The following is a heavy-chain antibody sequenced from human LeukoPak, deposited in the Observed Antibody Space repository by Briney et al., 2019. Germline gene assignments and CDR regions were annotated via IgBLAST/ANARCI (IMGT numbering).Heavy chain of an antibody. CDR1: GGTFSSYA. V-gene: IGHV1-69*01. D-gene: IGHD2-2*01. Sequence: GSSVKVSCKASGGTFSSYAISWVRQAPGQGLEWMGGIIPIFGTANYAQKFQGRVTITADESTSTAYMELSSLRSEDTAVYYCARVLADIVVVPAAGRNYYGMDVWGQGTMVTVSS. CDR3: ARVLADIVVVPAAGRNYYGMDV. CDR2: IIPIFGTA. J-gene: IGHJ6*02.